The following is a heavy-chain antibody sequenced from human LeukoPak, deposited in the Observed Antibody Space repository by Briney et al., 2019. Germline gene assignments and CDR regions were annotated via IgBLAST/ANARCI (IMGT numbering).Heavy chain of an antibody. Sequence: GGSLRLSCVGCGFIFSSCWMRWLRQAPGKGLEWVANIKDDGSEIYSVDSVKGRFTISRDNAKNSLYLQMSSLRAEDTAVYYCASARIDYWGQGTLVTVSS. J-gene: IGHJ4*02. CDR1: GFIFSSCW. CDR3: ASARIDY. CDR2: IKDDGSEI. V-gene: IGHV3-7*01. D-gene: IGHD1-14*01.